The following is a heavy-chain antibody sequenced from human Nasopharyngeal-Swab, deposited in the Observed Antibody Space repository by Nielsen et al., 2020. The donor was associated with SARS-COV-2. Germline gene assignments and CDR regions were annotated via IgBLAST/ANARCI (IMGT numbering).Heavy chain of an antibody. J-gene: IGHJ6*02. V-gene: IGHV4-30-4*01. D-gene: IGHD3-10*01. CDR3: ARYYVSGMFGMDV. CDR2: IYHSGGT. Sequence: SETLSLTCTVSGDSITNGDYYWSWIRQPPGKGLEWIAYIYHSGGTYYKPSLKSRLSISVDTSKNQFSLSLTSVTAADTAMYYCARYYVSGMFGMDVWGPGTAVTVSS. CDR1: GDSITNGDYY.